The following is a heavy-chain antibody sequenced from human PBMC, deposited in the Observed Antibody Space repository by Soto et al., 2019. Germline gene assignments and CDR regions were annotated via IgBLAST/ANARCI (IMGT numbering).Heavy chain of an antibody. CDR2: ISSSSSTI. Sequence: GSLRLSCAASGFTFSSYSMNWVRQAPGKGLEWVSYISSSSSTIYYADSVKGRFTISRGNAKNSLYLQMNSLRDEDTAVYYCARDLGLCTNGVCYRGYYGMDVWGQGTTVTVS. CDR1: GFTFSSYS. CDR3: ARDLGLCTNGVCYRGYYGMDV. V-gene: IGHV3-48*02. D-gene: IGHD2-8*01. J-gene: IGHJ6*02.